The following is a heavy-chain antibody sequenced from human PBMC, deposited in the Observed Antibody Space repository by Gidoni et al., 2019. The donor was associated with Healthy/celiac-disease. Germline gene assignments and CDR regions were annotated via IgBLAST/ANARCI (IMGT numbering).Heavy chain of an antibody. V-gene: IGHV1-69*01. CDR3: ARGGWEPNWFDP. J-gene: IGHJ5*02. CDR2: SSPIFGTA. Sequence: QVQLVQSGAEVKKPGSSVMVPCKASGGPFSSYAISWLRQAPGHGLEGMGGSSPIFGTANYEQKFQGRVAITADESTSTAYMERSSLRSEDTAVYYCARGGWEPNWFDPWGQGTLVTVSS. D-gene: IGHD1-26*01. CDR1: GGPFSSYA.